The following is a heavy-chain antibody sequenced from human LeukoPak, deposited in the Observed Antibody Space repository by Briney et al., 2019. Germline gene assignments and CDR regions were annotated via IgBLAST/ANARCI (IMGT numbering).Heavy chain of an antibody. CDR2: IMHDGSEK. J-gene: IGHJ4*02. D-gene: IGHD6-13*01. CDR1: GFSFSIYW. CDR3: ARVGTAEGTLEDY. V-gene: IGHV3-7*01. Sequence: GGSLRLSCAASGFSFSIYWMSRVRQPPGKGLEWVANIMHDGSEKNYVDSVKGRFTISRDNTKNSLYLQMNSLRVEDTAVYYCARVGTAEGTLEDYWGQGTLVTVSS.